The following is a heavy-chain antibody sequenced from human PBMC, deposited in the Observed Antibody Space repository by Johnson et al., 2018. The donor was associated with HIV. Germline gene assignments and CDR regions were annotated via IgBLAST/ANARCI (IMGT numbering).Heavy chain of an antibody. J-gene: IGHJ3*02. D-gene: IGHD4-23*01. Sequence: VQLVESGGGVVQPGRSLRLSCAASGFTFSSYAMHWVRQAPGKGLEWVSGISWNSNSIGYADSVKGRFTISRDNAKNSLYLQMNSLRAEDTALYYCAKDLLGGNKGFDAFDIGGQGTMVTVSS. V-gene: IGHV3-9*01. CDR3: AKDLLGGNKGFDAFDI. CDR2: ISWNSNSI. CDR1: GFTFSSYA.